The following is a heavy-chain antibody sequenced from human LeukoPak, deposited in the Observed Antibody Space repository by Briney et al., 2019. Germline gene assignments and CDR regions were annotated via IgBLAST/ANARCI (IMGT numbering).Heavy chain of an antibody. D-gene: IGHD6-13*01. Sequence: ASVTVSCKASGFTFTGYYMHWVRQAPGQGLEWMGWINPNSGDTNYAQKFQGRVTMTRDTSISTAYMEVSRLRSDDTAVYYCARVSGSLFDYWGQGSLVTVSS. CDR3: ARVSGSLFDY. V-gene: IGHV1-2*02. J-gene: IGHJ4*02. CDR2: INPNSGDT. CDR1: GFTFTGYY.